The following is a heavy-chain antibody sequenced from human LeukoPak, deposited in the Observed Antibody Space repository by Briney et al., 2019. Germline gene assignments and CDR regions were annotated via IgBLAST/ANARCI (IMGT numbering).Heavy chain of an antibody. CDR2: ISSSSSAI. J-gene: IGHJ4*02. Sequence: GGSLRLSCAASGFTFSNAWMSWVRQAPGKGLEWVSYISSSSSAIYYADSVKGRFTISRDNAKNSLYLQMNSLRAEDTAVYYCARETQNYNYGTTFDYWGQGTLVTVSS. CDR1: GFTFSNAW. CDR3: ARETQNYNYGTTFDY. D-gene: IGHD3-10*01. V-gene: IGHV3-48*01.